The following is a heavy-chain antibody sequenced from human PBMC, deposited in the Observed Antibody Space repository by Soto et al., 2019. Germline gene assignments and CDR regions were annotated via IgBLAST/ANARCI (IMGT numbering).Heavy chain of an antibody. V-gene: IGHV3-13*01. D-gene: IGHD2-15*01. Sequence: PGGSLRLSCEASGFTFSGFDMHWVRQPTGKGLEWVSTICTAGDTYYAVSVKGRFTIYRDNAKKSLSLQMKSLRAGDTAVYFCARGQEVGAHFFDXWGQVTQFTVSX. CDR2: ICTAGDT. CDR1: GFTFSGFD. CDR3: ARGQEVGAHFFDX. J-gene: IGHJ4*02.